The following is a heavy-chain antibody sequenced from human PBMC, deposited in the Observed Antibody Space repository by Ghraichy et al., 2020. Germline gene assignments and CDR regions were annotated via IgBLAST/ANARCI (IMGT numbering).Heavy chain of an antibody. CDR1: GFTFSSYG. CDR2: IWYDGSNK. J-gene: IGHJ6*02. D-gene: IGHD3-10*01. V-gene: IGHV3-33*01. Sequence: GGSLRLSCAVSGFTFSSYGMHWVRQAPGKGLEWVAVIWYDGSNKYYADSVKGRFTVSRDNSKNTLYLQMNSLRAEDTAVYYCARDRITMVRGVILYYYGMDVWGQGTTVTVSS. CDR3: ARDRITMVRGVILYYYGMDV.